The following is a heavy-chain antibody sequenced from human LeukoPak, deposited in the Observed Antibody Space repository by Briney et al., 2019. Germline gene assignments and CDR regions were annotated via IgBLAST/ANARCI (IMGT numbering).Heavy chain of an antibody. D-gene: IGHD1-7*01. CDR3: ATELRSAFDI. Sequence: GGSLKLSCAASGFTFDDYAMHWVRQAPGKGLEWVSGISWNSGSIGYADSVKGRFTISRDNSKNTLYLQMNSLRAEDTAVYYCATELRSAFDIWGQGTMFTVSS. V-gene: IGHV3-9*01. CDR1: GFTFDDYA. J-gene: IGHJ3*02. CDR2: ISWNSGSI.